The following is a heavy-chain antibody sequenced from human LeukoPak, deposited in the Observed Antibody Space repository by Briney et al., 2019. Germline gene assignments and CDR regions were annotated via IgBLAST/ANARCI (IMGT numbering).Heavy chain of an antibody. V-gene: IGHV3-74*01. CDR2: INSDGSST. Sequence: QPGGSLSLSCAASGFTFSSYWMHWVRQAPGKGLVWVSRINSDGSSTSYADSVKGRFTISRDNAKNTLYLQMNSLRAEDTAVYCCARGWGYGGNRVDYWGQGTLVTVSS. J-gene: IGHJ4*02. D-gene: IGHD4-23*01. CDR3: ARGWGYGGNRVDY. CDR1: GFTFSSYW.